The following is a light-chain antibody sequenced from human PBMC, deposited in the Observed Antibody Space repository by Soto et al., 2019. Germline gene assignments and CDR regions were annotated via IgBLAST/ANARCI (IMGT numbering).Light chain of an antibody. CDR3: QQSYSIPYT. CDR1: QSISSY. J-gene: IGKJ2*01. CDR2: GAS. Sequence: DIQMTQSPSSLPASVGDRVTITCRASQSISSYLNWYQQKPGKAPNLLIHGASSLHSGVPSRFSGSESGTDFTLTISSLQPEDFATYYCQQSYSIPYTFGQGTKLEIK. V-gene: IGKV1-39*01.